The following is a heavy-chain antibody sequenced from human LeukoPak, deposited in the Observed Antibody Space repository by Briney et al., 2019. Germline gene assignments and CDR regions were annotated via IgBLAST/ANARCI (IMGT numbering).Heavy chain of an antibody. D-gene: IGHD2-15*01. CDR1: GFTFGRYW. CDR2: IKEDGSER. Sequence: GGSLRLSCAVSGFTFGRYWMGWVRQAPGKGLEWVAHIKEDGSERYYADSVRGRFIMSRDSAKNAVYLQVNSLTAEDTAVYYCTRDQGYCSGGRCYSVFDIWGQGTMVTVSS. V-gene: IGHV3-7*01. CDR3: TRDQGYCSGGRCYSVFDI. J-gene: IGHJ3*02.